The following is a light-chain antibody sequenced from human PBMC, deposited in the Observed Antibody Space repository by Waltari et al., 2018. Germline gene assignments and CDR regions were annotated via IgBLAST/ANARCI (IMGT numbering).Light chain of an antibody. CDR3: RSYTSTTAYI. CDR1: SSDIGGYNR. V-gene: IGLV2-14*01. J-gene: IGLJ1*01. Sequence: QAALTQSPSVSGSPGQSVTISCTGTSSDIGGYNRVSWYQQHPGKAPKLMIYEVSKRPSGVSDRFSGSKSGNTASLTISGLQAEDEADYYCRSYTSTTAYIFGAGTRLTVL. CDR2: EVS.